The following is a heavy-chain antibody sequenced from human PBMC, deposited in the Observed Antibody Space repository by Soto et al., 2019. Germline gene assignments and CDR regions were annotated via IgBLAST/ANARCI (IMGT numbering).Heavy chain of an antibody. CDR2: MNPNSGNT. D-gene: IGHD6-19*01. CDR1: GYTFTSYD. J-gene: IGHJ3*02. CDR3: AIGIAVAGANDAFAI. V-gene: IGHV1-8*01. Sequence: GASVKVSCKASGYTFTSYDINWVRQATGQGLEWMGWMNPNSGNTGYAQKFQGRVTMTTDTSMSTAYMELRSLRSDDTAVYYCAIGIAVAGANDAFAIWGQGTMVTVSS.